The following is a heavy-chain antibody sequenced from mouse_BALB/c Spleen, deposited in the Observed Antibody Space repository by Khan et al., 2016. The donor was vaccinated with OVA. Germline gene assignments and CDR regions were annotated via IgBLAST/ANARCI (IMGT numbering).Heavy chain of an antibody. V-gene: IGHV1-20*02. CDR1: GYSFTGYF. J-gene: IGHJ2*01. Sequence: EVQLQESGPELVRPGASVKISCKASGYSFTGYFMNWVMQSHGKSLEWIGRINPHIGETFYNQRFKDQATLTVDASSSTAHMELRSLASEDSAVYYCTRIYRSDFDYWGQGTTLTVSS. D-gene: IGHD1-1*01. CDR3: TRIYRSDFDY. CDR2: INPHIGET.